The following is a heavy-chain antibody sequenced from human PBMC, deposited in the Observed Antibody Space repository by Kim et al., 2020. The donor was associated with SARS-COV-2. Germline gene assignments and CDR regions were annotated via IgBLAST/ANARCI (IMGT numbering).Heavy chain of an antibody. CDR3: ARLATSLGNYFEF. Sequence: YYTSSLKSRITISVDTSRNQFSLNLSSVTAADTAVYYCARLATSLGNYFEFWGQGKLVTVSS. J-gene: IGHJ4*02. D-gene: IGHD7-27*01. V-gene: IGHV4-39*01.